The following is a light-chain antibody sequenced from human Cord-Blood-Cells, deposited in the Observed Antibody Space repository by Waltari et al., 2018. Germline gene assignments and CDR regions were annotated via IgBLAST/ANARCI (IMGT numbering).Light chain of an antibody. CDR3: QQSYSTPIT. J-gene: IGKJ5*01. CDR1: QSICSY. Sequence: DIQMTQSPSSLSASVGDRVTITCRASQSICSYLNWYQQKPGKAPKLLIYAASSLKSGVPSRFSGSGSVTDFTLTISSLQPEDFATYYCQQSYSTPITFGQGTRLEIK. CDR2: AAS. V-gene: IGKV1-39*01.